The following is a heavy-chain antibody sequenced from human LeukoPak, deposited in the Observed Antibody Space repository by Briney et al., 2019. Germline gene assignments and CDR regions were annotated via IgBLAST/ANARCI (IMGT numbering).Heavy chain of an antibody. CDR1: GFTFSDYD. CDR3: AKDFELTMIRGVFEY. D-gene: IGHD3-10*01. CDR2: IGTAGDT. Sequence: GGSLRLSCAASGFTFSDYDMHWVRQATGKGLEWVSAIGTAGDTYYTGSVKGRFTISRENARNSLYLQMNSLRAGDTAVYYCAKDFELTMIRGVFEYWGQGTLVTVSS. J-gene: IGHJ4*02. V-gene: IGHV3-13*01.